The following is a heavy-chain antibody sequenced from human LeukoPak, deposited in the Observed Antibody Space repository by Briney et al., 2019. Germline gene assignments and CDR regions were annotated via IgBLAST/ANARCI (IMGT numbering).Heavy chain of an antibody. J-gene: IGHJ3*02. D-gene: IGHD2-2*01. V-gene: IGHV4-59*12. CDR1: GGSISSYY. CDR3: AKDIGVVPAAMEYAFDI. CDR2: IYYSGST. Sequence: PSETLSLTCTVSGGSISSYYWSWIRQPPGKGLEWIGYIYYSGSTNYNPSLKSRVTISVDTSKNQFSLKLSSVTAADTALYYCAKDIGVVPAAMEYAFDIWGQGTMVTVSS.